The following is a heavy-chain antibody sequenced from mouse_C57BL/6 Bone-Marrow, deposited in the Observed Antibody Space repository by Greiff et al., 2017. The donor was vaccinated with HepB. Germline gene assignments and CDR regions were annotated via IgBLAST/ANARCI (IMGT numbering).Heavy chain of an antibody. J-gene: IGHJ3*01. CDR2: IDPANGNT. CDR1: GFNIKNAY. D-gene: IGHD4-1*01. Sequence: EVQLHQSVAELVRPGASVKLSCTASGFNIKNAYMHWVKQRPEQGLVWIGRIDPANGNTKYVPKLQGKATIPADTASNTAYLQLSSLTSEDTDIYYCARGLLGPRFAYWGKGTLVTVSA. CDR3: ARGLLGPRFAY. V-gene: IGHV14-3*01.